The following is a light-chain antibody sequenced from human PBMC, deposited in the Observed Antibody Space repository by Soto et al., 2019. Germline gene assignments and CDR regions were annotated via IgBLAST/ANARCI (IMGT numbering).Light chain of an antibody. J-gene: IGKJ1*01. Sequence: EIVLTQSPGTLSSSPGERATLSCRASQSIDNRYLAWYQHKPGQAPRLLIYATASRDTGIPDRFGGSGSGTDFTLTINSLEPEDFAVYYCQQYFGSSWTFGQGTKVDIK. CDR3: QQYFGSSWT. V-gene: IGKV3-20*01. CDR2: ATA. CDR1: QSIDNRY.